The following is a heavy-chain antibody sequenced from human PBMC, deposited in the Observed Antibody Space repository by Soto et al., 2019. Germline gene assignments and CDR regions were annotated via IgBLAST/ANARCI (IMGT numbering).Heavy chain of an antibody. CDR2: ISARGGSL. CDR1: GFSFSSYA. J-gene: IGHJ4*02. D-gene: IGHD1-26*01. V-gene: IGHV3-23*01. CDR3: AKGAIDYSAAVDN. Sequence: EVQLLESGGGLVQPGGSLRLSCAASGFSFSSYAMVWVRQAPGKGLEWVSVISARGGSLYFADSVKGRFTISRDNSKNVLSLEMNRLRAEDTATYFSAKGAIDYSAAVDNWGQGTMVIVSS.